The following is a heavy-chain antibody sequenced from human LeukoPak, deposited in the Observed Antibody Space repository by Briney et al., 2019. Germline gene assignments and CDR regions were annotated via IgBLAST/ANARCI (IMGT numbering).Heavy chain of an antibody. V-gene: IGHV1-69*05. CDR1: GGTFSSYA. D-gene: IGHD6-13*01. J-gene: IGHJ4*02. CDR2: IIPIFGTA. Sequence: SVKVSCKASGGTFSSYAISWVRQAPGQGLEWMGGIIPIFGTANYAQKFQGRVTITTDESTSTAYMELSSLRSEDTAVYYCARTPGIAAAGFDYWGQGTLVTVSS. CDR3: ARTPGIAAAGFDY.